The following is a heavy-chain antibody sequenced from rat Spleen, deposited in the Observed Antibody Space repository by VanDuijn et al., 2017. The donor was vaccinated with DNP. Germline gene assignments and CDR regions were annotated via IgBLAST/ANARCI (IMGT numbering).Heavy chain of an antibody. V-gene: IGHV2-34*01. Sequence: QVQLKESGPGLVQPSELLSLTCTVSGVSLTSYSVSWVRQSSGKGLEWLGRMWYDGDTAYNPALKSRLIITRDTSKNQVLLKMNSLQTEDTGMYFCASGNNFGIAYWGQGTLVTVSS. J-gene: IGHJ3*01. CDR1: GVSLTSYS. D-gene: IGHD1-10*01. CDR2: MWYDGDT. CDR3: ASGNNFGIAY.